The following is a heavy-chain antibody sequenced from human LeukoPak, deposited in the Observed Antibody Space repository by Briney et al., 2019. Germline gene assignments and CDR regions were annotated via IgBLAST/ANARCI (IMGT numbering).Heavy chain of an antibody. CDR2: IVVCSGNT. D-gene: IGHD3-10*01. CDR3: AADRGLLWFGELIAFDI. J-gene: IGHJ3*02. Sequence: SVKVSCKASGFTFTSSAVKWVRQARGQRLEWIGWIVVCSGNTNYVQKFQERVTITRDMSTSTAYMELSSLRSEDTAVYYCAADRGLLWFGELIAFDIWGQGIMVTVSS. V-gene: IGHV1-58*01. CDR1: GFTFTSSA.